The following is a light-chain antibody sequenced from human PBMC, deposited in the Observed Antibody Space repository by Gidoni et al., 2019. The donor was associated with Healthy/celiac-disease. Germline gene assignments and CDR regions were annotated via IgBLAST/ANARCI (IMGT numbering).Light chain of an antibody. V-gene: IGKV1-39*01. CDR3: QQSYSTSPVT. Sequence: DIQMTQSPSSLSAAVGDRVTITCRASQSISSYLNWYQQKPGKAPKLLIYAASSLQSGVPSRFSGSGSGTDFILITSSLQPEDFATYYCQQSYSTSPVTFXPXTKVDI. J-gene: IGKJ3*01. CDR2: AAS. CDR1: QSISSY.